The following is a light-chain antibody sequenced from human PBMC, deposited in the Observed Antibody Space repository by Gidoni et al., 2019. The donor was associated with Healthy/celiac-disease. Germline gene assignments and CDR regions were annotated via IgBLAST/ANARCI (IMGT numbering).Light chain of an antibody. CDR3: QQYNSYPPT. Sequence: DIQMTQSPSTLSASVGDRVTITCRASPSFSKWLAWYQQKPGKAPKLLIYKASSLESGVPSRFSGSGSGTEFTLTISSLQPDDFATYYCQQYNSYPPTFRGXTKVEV. CDR2: KAS. CDR1: PSFSKW. V-gene: IGKV1-5*03. J-gene: IGKJ4*01.